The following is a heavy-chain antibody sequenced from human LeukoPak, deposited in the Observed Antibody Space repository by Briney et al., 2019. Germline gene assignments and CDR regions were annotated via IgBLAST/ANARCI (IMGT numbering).Heavy chain of an antibody. J-gene: IGHJ4*02. CDR3: ARETEKYYYDSSGSLGY. CDR1: GFTFSSYG. Sequence: GRSLRLSCAASGFTFSSYGMHWVRQAPGKGLEWVAVIWYDGSNKYYADSVKGRFTISRDNSKNTLYLQMNSLRAEDTAVYYCARETEKYYYDSSGSLGYWGQGTLVTVSS. CDR2: IWYDGSNK. V-gene: IGHV3-33*08. D-gene: IGHD3-22*01.